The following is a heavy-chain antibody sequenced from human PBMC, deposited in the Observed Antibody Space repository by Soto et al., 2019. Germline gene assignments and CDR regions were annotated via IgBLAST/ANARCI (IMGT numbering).Heavy chain of an antibody. V-gene: IGHV1-69*04. CDR3: AREVTMPRGMYAY. D-gene: IGHD3-10*01. J-gene: IGHJ4*02. Sequence: SVKVSCKASGGTFSSYTISWVRQAPGQGLEWMGRIIPILGIANYAQKFQGRVTITADKSTSTAYMELSSLRSEDTAVYYCAREVTMPRGMYAYWGQETVVTVSS. CDR1: GGTFSSYT. CDR2: IIPILGIA.